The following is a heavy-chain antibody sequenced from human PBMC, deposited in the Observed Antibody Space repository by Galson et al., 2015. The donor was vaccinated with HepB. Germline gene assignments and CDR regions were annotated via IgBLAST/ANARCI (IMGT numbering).Heavy chain of an antibody. CDR3: AVVGGMVTSSFDY. CDR2: INAGNGNT. V-gene: IGHV1-3*01. J-gene: IGHJ4*02. Sequence: SVKVSCKASGYTFTSYAMHWVRQAPGQRLEWMGWINAGNGNTKYSQKFQGRVTITRDTSASTAYMELSSLRSEDTAVYYCAVVGGMVTSSFDYWGQGTLVTVSS. D-gene: IGHD5-18*01. CDR1: GYTFTSYA.